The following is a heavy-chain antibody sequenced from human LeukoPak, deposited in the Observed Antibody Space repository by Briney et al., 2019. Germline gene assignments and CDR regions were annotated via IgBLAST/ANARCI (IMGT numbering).Heavy chain of an antibody. J-gene: IGHJ5*02. V-gene: IGHV1-69*13. D-gene: IGHD6-13*01. CDR1: GGTCSSYA. Sequence: SVKVSCKASGGTCSSYAISWVRQAPGQGLEWMGGIIPIFGTANYAQEFQGRVTITADESTSTAYMELSSLRSEDTAVYYCARQAAAGTLGWFDPWGQGTLVTVSS. CDR2: IIPIFGTA. CDR3: ARQAAAGTLGWFDP.